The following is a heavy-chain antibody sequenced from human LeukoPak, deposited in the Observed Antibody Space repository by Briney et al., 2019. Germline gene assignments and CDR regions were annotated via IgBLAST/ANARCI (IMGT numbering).Heavy chain of an antibody. D-gene: IGHD3-22*01. Sequence: SVKVSCKASGGTFSSYAISWVRQAPGQGLEWMGRIIPILGIANYAQKFQGRVTITADKSTSTAYMELSSLRSEDTAVYYCARDLYYDSSGYYYNYWGQGTLVTVSS. CDR2: IIPILGIA. J-gene: IGHJ4*02. V-gene: IGHV1-69*04. CDR3: ARDLYYDSSGYYYNY. CDR1: GGTFSSYA.